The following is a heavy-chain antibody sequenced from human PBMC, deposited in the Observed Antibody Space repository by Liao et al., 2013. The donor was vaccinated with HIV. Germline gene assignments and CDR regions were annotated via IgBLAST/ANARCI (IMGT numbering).Heavy chain of an antibody. D-gene: IGHD3-10*02. V-gene: IGHV4-61*02. Sequence: QVQLQESGPGLVKTLETLSLTCTVSRGSMKTGDFYWSWIRQPAGRGLEWIGRVSRSGTTDYSPSLRRRVTISVDSSKNQFSLKLKTVTAADTGFYFCARVSSGGGTDYWGQGTLVTVSS. CDR2: VSRSGTT. CDR1: RGSMKTGDFY. CDR3: ARVSSGGGTDY. J-gene: IGHJ4*02.